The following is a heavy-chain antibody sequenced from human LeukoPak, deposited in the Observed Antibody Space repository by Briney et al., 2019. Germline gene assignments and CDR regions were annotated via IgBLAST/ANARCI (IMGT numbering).Heavy chain of an antibody. V-gene: IGHV3-23*01. CDR1: GFTFSNYA. CDR3: AKGIRGYASGPPDC. CDR2: ISGSGGNT. J-gene: IGHJ4*02. Sequence: PGGSLRLSCAASGFTFSNYAMSWVRQAPGKGLEWVSVISGSGGNTYHADSVKGRFTISRDNSKNTLYLHMSSLRVEDTAVFYCAKGIRGYASGPPDCWGQGTLVTVSS. D-gene: IGHD3-10*01.